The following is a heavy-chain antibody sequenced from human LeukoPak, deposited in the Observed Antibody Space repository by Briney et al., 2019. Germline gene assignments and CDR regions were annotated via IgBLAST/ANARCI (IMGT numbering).Heavy chain of an antibody. CDR1: GGSFSGYY. CDR3: ARAGSYYDFWSRYPKGRPWFDP. Sequence: SETLSLTCAVYGGSFSGYYWSWIRQPPGKGLEWIGEINHSGSTNYNPSLKSRVTISVDTSKNQFSLKLSSVNAADTAVYYCARAGSYYDFWSRYPKGRPWFDPWGQGTLVTVSS. V-gene: IGHV4-34*01. D-gene: IGHD3-3*01. J-gene: IGHJ5*02. CDR2: INHSGST.